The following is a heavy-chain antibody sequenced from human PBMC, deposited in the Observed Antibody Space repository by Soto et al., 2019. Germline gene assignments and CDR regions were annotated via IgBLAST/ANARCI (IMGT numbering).Heavy chain of an antibody. V-gene: IGHV1-69*13. CDR2: IIPIFGTA. Sequence: SVKVSCKASGGTFSSYAISWVRQAPGQGLEWMGGIIPIFGTANYAQKFQGRVTITADESTSTAYMELSSLKPSDTAMYYCARRGAGRGHYYDGMDVWGQGTTVTVSS. J-gene: IGHJ6*02. CDR1: GGTFSSYA. CDR3: ARRGAGRGHYYDGMDV. D-gene: IGHD6-19*01.